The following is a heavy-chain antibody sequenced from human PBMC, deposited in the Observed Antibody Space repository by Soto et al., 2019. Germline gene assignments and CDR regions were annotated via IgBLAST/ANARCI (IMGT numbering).Heavy chain of an antibody. CDR3: ARGYYDSPASPSDY. Sequence: PGGSLRLSCAASGFTFSSYAMHWVRQAPGKGLEWVAVISYDGSNKYYADSVKGRFTISRDNSKNTLYLQMNSLRAEDTAVYYCARGYYDSPASPSDYWGQGPLVTLAS. J-gene: IGHJ4*02. CDR2: ISYDGSNK. D-gene: IGHD3-22*01. V-gene: IGHV3-30-3*01. CDR1: GFTFSSYA.